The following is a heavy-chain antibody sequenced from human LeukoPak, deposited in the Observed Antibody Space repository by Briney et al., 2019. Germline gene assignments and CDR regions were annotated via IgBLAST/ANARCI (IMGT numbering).Heavy chain of an antibody. CDR1: SGFFSRNGYY. CDR2: ILYSGTT. V-gene: IGHV4-39*01. Sequence: SETLSLTCTVSSGFFSRNGYYWGWIRLPPGKGLEWIGSILYSGTTYNNPSLKSRVTMSVDTSKNQFSLRLNSVTAADTVVYYCARHVGGGYWYFDYWGRGTQVTVSS. CDR3: ARHVGGGYWYFDY. D-gene: IGHD2-15*01. J-gene: IGHJ2*01.